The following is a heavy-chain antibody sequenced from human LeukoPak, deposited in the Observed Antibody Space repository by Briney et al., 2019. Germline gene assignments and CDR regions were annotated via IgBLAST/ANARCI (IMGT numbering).Heavy chain of an antibody. V-gene: IGHV3-43*02. Sequence: GGSLRLSCVACGLPIADFSMHWVRQAPGKGLEWVSLISGDGVSTFYADSVKGRFSISRDNSKNSLYLEMTSLRTEDAAMYYCAKESGKFDYWGQGTLVGVSS. J-gene: IGHJ4*02. CDR1: GLPIADFS. CDR2: ISGDGVST. CDR3: AKESGKFDY.